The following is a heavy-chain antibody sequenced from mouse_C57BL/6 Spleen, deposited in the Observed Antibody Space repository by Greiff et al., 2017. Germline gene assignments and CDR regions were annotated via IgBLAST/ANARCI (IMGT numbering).Heavy chain of an antibody. CDR1: GYTFTSYW. J-gene: IGHJ1*03. CDR3: ARGVYYGNYDWYFDV. V-gene: IGHV1-52*01. D-gene: IGHD2-1*01. Sequence: QVQLQQPGAELVRPGSSVKLSCKASGYTFTSYWMHWVKQRPIQGLEWIGNIDPSDSETHYNQKFKDKATLTVDKSSSTAYMQLSSLTSEDSAVYYCARGVYYGNYDWYFDVWGTGTTVTVSS. CDR2: IDPSDSET.